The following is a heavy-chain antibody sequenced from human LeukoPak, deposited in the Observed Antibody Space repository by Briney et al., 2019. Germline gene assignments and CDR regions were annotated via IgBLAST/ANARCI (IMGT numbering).Heavy chain of an antibody. Sequence: PGGSLRLSCSASGFTFNTYGMHWVRQAPGKGLEWVAFIRYDGSDKYYADSVKGRFTISRDNAKNSLYLQMNSLRAEDTAVYYCARDSHGSSPDNDYGDFVRSLTPYFDYWGQGTLVTVSS. CDR2: IRYDGSDK. V-gene: IGHV3-30*02. J-gene: IGHJ4*02. D-gene: IGHD4-17*01. CDR1: GFTFNTYG. CDR3: ARDSHGSSPDNDYGDFVRSLTPYFDY.